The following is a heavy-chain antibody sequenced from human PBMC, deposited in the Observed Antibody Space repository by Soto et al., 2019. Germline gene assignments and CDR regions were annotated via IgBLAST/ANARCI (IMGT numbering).Heavy chain of an antibody. J-gene: IGHJ4*02. V-gene: IGHV4-59*01. D-gene: IGHD3-9*01. Sequence: SETLSLTCTVSGGSISSYYWSWIRQPPGKGLEWIGYIYYSGSTNYNPSLKSRVTISVDTSKNQFSLKLSSVTAADTAVYYCARGTISISGDYYFDYWGQGTLVTVSS. CDR2: IYYSGST. CDR1: GGSISSYY. CDR3: ARGTISISGDYYFDY.